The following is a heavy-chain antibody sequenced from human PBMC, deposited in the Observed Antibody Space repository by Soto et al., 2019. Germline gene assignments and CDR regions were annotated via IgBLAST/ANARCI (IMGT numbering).Heavy chain of an antibody. CDR3: VKGAYGSGSTKYYYYGMDF. Sequence: GGSLRLSCAASGFTFSSYAMSWVRQAPGKGLEWVSAISSNGGSTYYADSVKGRFTISRDNSKNTLYLQMSSLRAEDTAVYYCVKGAYGSGSTKYYYYGMDFWGQGTTVTVSS. D-gene: IGHD3-10*01. J-gene: IGHJ6*02. CDR2: ISSNGGST. V-gene: IGHV3-64D*08. CDR1: GFTFSSYA.